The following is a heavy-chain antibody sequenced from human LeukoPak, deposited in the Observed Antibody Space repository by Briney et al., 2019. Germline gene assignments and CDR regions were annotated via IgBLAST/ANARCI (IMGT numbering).Heavy chain of an antibody. V-gene: IGHV3-7*01. Sequence: GGSLRLSCAASGFTSSTYEMNWVRQAPGKGLEWVANIKQDGSEKSYVASVKGRFTISRDNAKNSLYLQMNSLRAEDTAVYYCVRDQWVAVNFDYWGQGTLVTVSS. CDR1: GFTSSTYE. CDR2: IKQDGSEK. CDR3: VRDQWVAVNFDY. D-gene: IGHD6-19*01. J-gene: IGHJ4*02.